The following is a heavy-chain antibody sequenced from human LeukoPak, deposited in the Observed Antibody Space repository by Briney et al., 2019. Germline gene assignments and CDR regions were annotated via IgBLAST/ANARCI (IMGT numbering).Heavy chain of an antibody. CDR2: IYPGDSDT. CDR1: GYSFTSYW. D-gene: IGHD7-27*01. CDR3: ARLPLTGLDY. J-gene: IGHJ4*02. V-gene: IGHV5-51*01. Sequence: GESLKISCKGSGYSFTSYWIGWVRQMPGKGLEWMGIIYPGDSDTKYSPSFQGQVTISVDKSITTAYLQWTSLKASDTAMYFCARLPLTGLDYWGQGTLVTVSS.